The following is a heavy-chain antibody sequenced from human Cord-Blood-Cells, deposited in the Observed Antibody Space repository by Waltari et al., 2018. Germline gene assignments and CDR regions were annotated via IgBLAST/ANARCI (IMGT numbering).Heavy chain of an antibody. D-gene: IGHD6-13*01. CDR3: ASTGIAAAGRGAFDI. Sequence: QVQLQESGPGLVKPSETLSLTCTVSGGSISRPYWSWIRQPPGKGLEWIGYIYYSGSTNYNPSLKSRVTISVDTSKNQFSLKLSSVTAADTAVYYCASTGIAAAGRGAFDIWGQGTMVTVSS. CDR1: GGSISRPY. J-gene: IGHJ3*02. V-gene: IGHV4-59*11. CDR2: IYYSGST.